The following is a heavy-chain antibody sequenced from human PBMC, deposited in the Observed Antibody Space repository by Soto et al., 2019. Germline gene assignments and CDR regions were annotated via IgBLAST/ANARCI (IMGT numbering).Heavy chain of an antibody. CDR2: ISWNSASI. CDR1: GFTFDYYA. Sequence: EVQLVESGGGLVQPGRSLRLSCVASGFTFDYYAMHWVRQAPGKGLEWVSGISWNSASIGYADSVKGRFTISRDNAKNSLFLQMNSLRAEDTALYYCTKEDLLRGYSGYGHFDSWGQGTLVTVSS. CDR3: TKEDLLRGYSGYGHFDS. V-gene: IGHV3-9*01. D-gene: IGHD5-12*01. J-gene: IGHJ4*02.